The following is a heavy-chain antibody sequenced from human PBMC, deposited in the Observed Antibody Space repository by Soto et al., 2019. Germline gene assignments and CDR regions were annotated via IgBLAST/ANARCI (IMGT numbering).Heavy chain of an antibody. CDR3: ATGGYERYYMDV. CDR2: ISWNSGRI. V-gene: IGHV3-9*01. D-gene: IGHD5-12*01. J-gene: IGHJ6*03. Sequence: GGSLRLSCAASGFTFDDYAMHWVRQAPGKGLEWVSGISWNSGRIVYADSVKGRFTTSTDNAKNSLYLQMNSLRAEDTALYYCATGGYERYYMDVWGKGTTVTVSS. CDR1: GFTFDDYA.